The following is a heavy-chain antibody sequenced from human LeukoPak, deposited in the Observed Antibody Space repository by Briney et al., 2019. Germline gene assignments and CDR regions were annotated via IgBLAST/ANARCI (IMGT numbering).Heavy chain of an antibody. V-gene: IGHV4-39*07. J-gene: IGHJ4*02. CDR1: GGSISSSSYY. CDR2: IYYSGST. D-gene: IGHD3-22*01. Sequence: SETLSLTCTVSGGSISSSSYYWVWIRQPPGKGLEWMGSIYYSGSTYYNPSLKSRVTISVDTSKNQFSLKLGSVTAADTAVYYCERERSYYYDSSGYYYTYYFDYWGQGTLVTVSS. CDR3: ERERSYYYDSSGYYYTYYFDY.